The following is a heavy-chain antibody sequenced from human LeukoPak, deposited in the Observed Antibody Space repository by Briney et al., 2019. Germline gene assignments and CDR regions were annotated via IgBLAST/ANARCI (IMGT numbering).Heavy chain of an antibody. CDR3: ARVCSSTSCYTLDY. D-gene: IGHD2-2*02. Sequence: ASVKVSCKASGYTFTGYYMHWVRQAPGQGLEWMGRINPNSGGTNYAQKFQGRVTMTRDTSISTAYMELSRLRSDDTAVYYCARVCSSTSCYTLDYWGQGTLVTVSS. V-gene: IGHV1-2*06. J-gene: IGHJ4*02. CDR2: INPNSGGT. CDR1: GYTFTGYY.